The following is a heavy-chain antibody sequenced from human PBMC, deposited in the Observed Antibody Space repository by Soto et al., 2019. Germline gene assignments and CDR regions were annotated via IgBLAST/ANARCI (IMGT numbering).Heavy chain of an antibody. V-gene: IGHV3-15*01. CDR3: TTDPTFYAYQQQGHDY. CDR2: IKSKTDGGTT. Sequence: GGSLRLSCAASGFTFSNAWMSWVRQAPGKGLEWVGRIKSKTDGGTTDYAAPVKGRFTISRDDSKNTLYLQMNSLKTEDTAVYYCTTDPTFYAYQQQGHDYRGQGTLLTVSS. CDR1: GFTFSNAW. J-gene: IGHJ4*02. D-gene: IGHD2-2*01.